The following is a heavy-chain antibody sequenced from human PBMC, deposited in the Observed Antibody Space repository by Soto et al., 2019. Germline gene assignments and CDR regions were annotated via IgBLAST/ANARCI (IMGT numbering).Heavy chain of an antibody. CDR1: GFSFSSYW. CDR3: ARDDGLRTVDY. J-gene: IGHJ4*02. Sequence: GGSLILSCVASGFSFSSYWMAWVRQVPGKGLEWVAKIKEDGREEYYVDSAKGRFTISRDNANNLLYLQMNSLRVEDTALFYCARDDGLRTVDYWGEGTLVTVSS. V-gene: IGHV3-7*01. CDR2: IKEDGREE.